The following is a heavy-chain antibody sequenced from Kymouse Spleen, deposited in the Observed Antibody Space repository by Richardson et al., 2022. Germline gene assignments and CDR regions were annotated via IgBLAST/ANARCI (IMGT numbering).Heavy chain of an antibody. CDR2: ISYDGSNK. CDR1: GFTFSSYG. CDR3: AKRDCSSTSCPYYYYGMDV. V-gene: IGHV3-30*18. J-gene: IGHJ6*02. Sequence: QVQLVESGGGVVQPGRSLRLSCAASGFTFSSYGMHWVRQAPGKGLEWVAVISYDGSNKYYADSVKGRFTISRDNSKNTLYLQMNSLRAEDTAVYYCAKRDCSSTSCPYYYYGMDVWGQGTTVTVSS. D-gene: IGHD2-2*02.